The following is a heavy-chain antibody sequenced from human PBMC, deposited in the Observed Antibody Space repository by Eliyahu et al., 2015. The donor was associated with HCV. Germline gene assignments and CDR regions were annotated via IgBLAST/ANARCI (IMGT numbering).Heavy chain of an antibody. Sequence: EVQLLESGGGLVQPGGSLRLSCAASGFTFSTYAMSWVPQAPGKGLEWVSRISDSGDSTHYADSVKGRFTISRDNSKNTLYLQMNSLRAEDTALYYCAKETTLDYWGQGTLVTVSS. CDR3: AKETTLDY. D-gene: IGHD4-17*01. J-gene: IGHJ4*02. CDR2: ISDSGDST. CDR1: GFTFSTYA. V-gene: IGHV3-23*01.